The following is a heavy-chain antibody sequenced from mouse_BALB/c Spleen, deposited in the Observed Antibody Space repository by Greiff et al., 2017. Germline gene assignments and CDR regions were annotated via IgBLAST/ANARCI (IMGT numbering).Heavy chain of an antibody. V-gene: IGHV5-17*02. Sequence: EVKVVESGGGLVQPGGSRKLSCAASGFTFSSFGMHWVRQAPEKGLEWVAYISSGSSTIYYADTVKGRFTISRDNPKNTLFLQMTSLRSEDTAMYYCARKVEAYYAMDYWGQGTSVTVSS. CDR3: ARKVEAYYAMDY. CDR1: GFTFSSFG. CDR2: ISSGSSTI. J-gene: IGHJ4*01. D-gene: IGHD1-1*01.